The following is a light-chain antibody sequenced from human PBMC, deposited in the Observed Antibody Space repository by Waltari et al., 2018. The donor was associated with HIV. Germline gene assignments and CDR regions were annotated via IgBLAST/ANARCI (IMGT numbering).Light chain of an antibody. Sequence: QSVLTQPPSASGTPGQTVVISCSGNSATIGNNDVTWYQVLPGSAPRLLIYINNYRPSGVPGRFSGSRSGTSASLAIHALQSEDEADYDCATWDDSLYGMFGGGTKLTV. CDR3: ATWDDSLYGM. CDR1: SATIGNND. V-gene: IGLV1-44*01. CDR2: INN. J-gene: IGLJ3*02.